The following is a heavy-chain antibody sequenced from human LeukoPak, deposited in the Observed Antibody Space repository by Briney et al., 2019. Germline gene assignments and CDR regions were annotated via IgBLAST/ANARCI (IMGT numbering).Heavy chain of an antibody. D-gene: IGHD4-17*01. CDR3: AKAGLTTVTAWFDN. Sequence: GGSLRLSCAASGFTFSSYAMSWDRQAPGKGLEWVSAISGSGGSTHYADSVKGRFTISRDNSKNTLYLQMNSLRAEDTAVYYCAKAGLTTVTAWFDNWGQGTLVTVSS. V-gene: IGHV3-23*01. CDR1: GFTFSSYA. CDR2: ISGSGGST. J-gene: IGHJ4*02.